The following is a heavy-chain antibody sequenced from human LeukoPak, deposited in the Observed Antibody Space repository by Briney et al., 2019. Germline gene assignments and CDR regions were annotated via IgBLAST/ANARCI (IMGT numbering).Heavy chain of an antibody. CDR2: TNHSGST. CDR3: ASSFMTAVAWFDP. D-gene: IGHD2-2*01. V-gene: IGHV4-34*01. J-gene: IGHJ5*02. CDR1: GGSFSGYY. Sequence: SETLSLTCAVYGGSFSGYYWSWIRQPPGKGLEWIGETNHSGSTNYNPSLKSRVTISVDTSKNQFSLKLSSVTAADTAVYYCASSFMTAVAWFDPWGQGTLVTVSS.